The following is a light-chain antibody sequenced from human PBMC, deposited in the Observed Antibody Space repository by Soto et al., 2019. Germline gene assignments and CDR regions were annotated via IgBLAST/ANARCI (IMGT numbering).Light chain of an antibody. CDR1: QSVSASY. CDR2: GSS. CDR3: QQYGSSPPYT. V-gene: IGKV3-20*01. Sequence: EIVLTQSPGTLSLSPGERATLSCRASQSVSASYLAWYQRKPGESPGLLIYGSSDRATGIPDRFSGSGSGTYFTLTISRVEPEDCAVYYCQQYGSSPPYTFGQGTKREIK. J-gene: IGKJ2*01.